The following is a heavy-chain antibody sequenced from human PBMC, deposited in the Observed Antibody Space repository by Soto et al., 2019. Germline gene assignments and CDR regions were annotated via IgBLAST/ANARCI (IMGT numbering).Heavy chain of an antibody. J-gene: IGHJ4*02. V-gene: IGHV3-23*01. Sequence: EAQLLESGGGLVQPGGSQRLSCAASGFTFSSYAMSWVRQAPGKGLEWVSAISGSGGSTYYADSVKGRFTISRDNSKNTLYLQMNSLRAEDTAVYYCAKARSSGWYWFDYWGQGTLVTVSS. CDR2: ISGSGGST. D-gene: IGHD6-19*01. CDR1: GFTFSSYA. CDR3: AKARSSGWYWFDY.